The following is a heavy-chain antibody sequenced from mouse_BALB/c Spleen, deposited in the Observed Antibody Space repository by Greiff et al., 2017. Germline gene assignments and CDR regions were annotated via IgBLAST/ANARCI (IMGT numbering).Heavy chain of an antibody. CDR1: GYTFTSYD. V-gene: IGHV1S56*01. Sequence: VQLQESGPELVKPGASVKISCKASGYTFTSYDINWVKQRPGQGLEWIGWIYPGDGSTKYNEKFKGKATLTADKSSSTAYMQLSSLTSENSAVYFCARGDGNYVFDYWGQGTTLTVSS. J-gene: IGHJ2*01. D-gene: IGHD2-1*01. CDR2: IYPGDGST. CDR3: ARGDGNYVFDY.